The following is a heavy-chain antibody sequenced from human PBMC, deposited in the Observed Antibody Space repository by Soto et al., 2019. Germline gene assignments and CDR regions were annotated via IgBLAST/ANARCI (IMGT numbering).Heavy chain of an antibody. J-gene: IGHJ4*02. CDR1: GGSIRSYY. CDR3: ARGSMVRGPTPFDY. V-gene: IGHV4-59*01. Sequence: SETLSLTCNVAGGSIRSYYWNWIRKPPGKTLEWIGDVYYSGSANYNPSLKSRVTISVDMSRNQFSLKLNSVTAADTAVYYCARGSMVRGPTPFDYWGQGTLVTVSS. D-gene: IGHD3-10*01. CDR2: VYYSGSA.